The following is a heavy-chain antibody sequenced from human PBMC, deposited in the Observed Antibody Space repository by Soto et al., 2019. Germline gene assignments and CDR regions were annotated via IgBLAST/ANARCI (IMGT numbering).Heavy chain of an antibody. Sequence: QVQLQESGPGLVKPSQTLSLTGTVSGGSISSGGYYWSWIRQHPGKVLELIGYIYYSGSTYYNPSLKSRVTISVDTSKNQFSLKLSSVTAADTAVYYCARMYRGTSMDVWGQGTTVTVSS. J-gene: IGHJ6*02. CDR1: GGSISSGGYY. V-gene: IGHV4-31*03. D-gene: IGHD3-10*01. CDR2: IYYSGST. CDR3: ARMYRGTSMDV.